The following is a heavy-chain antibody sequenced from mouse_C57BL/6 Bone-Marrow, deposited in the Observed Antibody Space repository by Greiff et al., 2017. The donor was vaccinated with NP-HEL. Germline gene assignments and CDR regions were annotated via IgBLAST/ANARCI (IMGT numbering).Heavy chain of an antibody. CDR3: ARPLGYDGYYVGYFDV. J-gene: IGHJ1*03. CDR1: GFTFSSYG. D-gene: IGHD2-3*01. Sequence: EVMLVESGGDLVKPGGSLKLSCAASGFTFSSYGMSWVRQTPDKRLEWVATISSGGSYTYYPDSVKGRFTISRDNAKNTLYLQMSSLKSEDTAMYYCARPLGYDGYYVGYFDVWGTGTTVTVSS. V-gene: IGHV5-6*01. CDR2: ISSGGSYT.